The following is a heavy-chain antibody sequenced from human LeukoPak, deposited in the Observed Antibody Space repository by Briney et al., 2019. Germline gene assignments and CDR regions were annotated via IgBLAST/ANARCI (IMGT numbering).Heavy chain of an antibody. J-gene: IGHJ5*02. CDR3: ALGGGGYPMFS. CDR2: IHGSGST. Sequence: SETPSLTCTVSSGSISSYYWSWLRQPPGKGLEWIGHIHGSGSTKYNPSLKSRVTMSVDTSKNQFSLKLSSVTAADTAVYYCALGGGGYPMFSWGQGALVTVSS. CDR1: SGSISSYY. D-gene: IGHD1-26*01. V-gene: IGHV4-59*08.